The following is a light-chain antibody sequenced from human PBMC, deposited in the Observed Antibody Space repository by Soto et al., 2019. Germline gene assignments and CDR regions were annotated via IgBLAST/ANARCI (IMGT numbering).Light chain of an antibody. CDR3: QQTYTTPFT. CDR1: QSISSY. Sequence: DIPMTQSPSSLSASVGDRVTITCRASQSISSYLSWYQQKPGKAPKRLIYVGSTLQSGVPSRFSGSGSGTDFTLTISRLQPEDFEPYFCQQTYTTPFTFGGGTKVDVK. CDR2: VGS. V-gene: IGKV1-39*01. J-gene: IGKJ4*01.